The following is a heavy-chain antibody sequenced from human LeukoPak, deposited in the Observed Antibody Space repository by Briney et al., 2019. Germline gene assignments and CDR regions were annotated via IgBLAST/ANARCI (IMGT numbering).Heavy chain of an antibody. J-gene: IGHJ4*02. CDR1: GYTFTGYY. CDR3: ARGLSAYYDSSGYLY. D-gene: IGHD3-22*01. CDR2: INPNSGGT. Sequence: ASVKVSCKASGYTFTGYYMHWVRQAPGQGLEWMGWINPNSGGTNYAQKFQGRVAMTRDTSISTAYMELSRLRSDDTAVYYCARGLSAYYDSSGYLYWGQGTLVTVSS. V-gene: IGHV1-2*02.